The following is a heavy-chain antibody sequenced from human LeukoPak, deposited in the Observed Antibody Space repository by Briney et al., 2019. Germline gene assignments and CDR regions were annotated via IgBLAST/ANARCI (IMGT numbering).Heavy chain of an antibody. CDR1: GLTFSTYT. J-gene: IGHJ4*02. CDR3: ARGQNYFDY. V-gene: IGHV3-21*01. CDR2: ISSSTSYI. Sequence: TGGSLRLSCADSGLTFSTYTMNWVRQAPGKGLEWVSSISSSTSYISYADSVKGRFTISRNNAKHSLYLQMNSLRAEDTAVYYCARGQNYFDYWGQGTLVTVSS.